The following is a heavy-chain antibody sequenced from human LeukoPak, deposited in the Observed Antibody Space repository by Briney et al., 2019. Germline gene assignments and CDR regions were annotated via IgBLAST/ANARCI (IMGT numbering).Heavy chain of an antibody. V-gene: IGHV1-24*01. J-gene: IGHJ4*02. Sequence: PVASVKVSCKVSGDSLNELSMHWVRQSPGKGLEWMGGFDPEDGEIVYAQKFRGRVNMTEDTSTDTAYMSLGSLRPDDTAVYYCAAARLNEFWWGYWGQGTLVTVSS. CDR1: GDSLNELS. CDR2: FDPEDGEI. CDR3: AAARLNEFWWGY. D-gene: IGHD3-3*01.